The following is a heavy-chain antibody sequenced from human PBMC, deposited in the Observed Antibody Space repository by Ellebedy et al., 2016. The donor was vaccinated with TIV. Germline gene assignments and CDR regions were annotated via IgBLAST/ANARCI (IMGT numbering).Heavy chain of an antibody. CDR2: LKQDGSEK. D-gene: IGHD3-10*01. CDR1: GFTFSDYW. CDR3: ARDQGWAYPGSTRFDY. J-gene: IGHJ4*03. Sequence: PGGSLRLSWAASGFTFSDYWMSWVRQAPGKGLEWVANLKQDGSEKWYVDSVRGRFTISRDNAKNSLYLQMSSLRAEDTAVYYCARDQGWAYPGSTRFDYWGQGTLVTVSS. V-gene: IGHV3-7*01.